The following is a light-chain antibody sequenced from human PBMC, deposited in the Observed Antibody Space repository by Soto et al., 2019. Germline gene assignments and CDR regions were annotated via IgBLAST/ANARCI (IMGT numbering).Light chain of an antibody. Sequence: QSVLTQPPSVSGAPGQRVTISCTGSSSNIGAGYDVHWYQQLPGTAPKLLIYGNSNRPSGVPDRFSGSKSGTPASLAITGLQAEDEADYYCLSYDSSLSGVVFGGGTKLTVL. V-gene: IGLV1-40*01. CDR2: GNS. CDR3: LSYDSSLSGVV. CDR1: SSNIGAGYD. J-gene: IGLJ2*01.